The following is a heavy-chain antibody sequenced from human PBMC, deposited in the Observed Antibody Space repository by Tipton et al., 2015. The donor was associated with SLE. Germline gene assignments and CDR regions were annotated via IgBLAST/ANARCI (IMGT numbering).Heavy chain of an antibody. Sequence: LRLSCSVYDGSFSGYYWTWIRQPPGKGLEWIGEINHSGSTNYDPSLKSRVTISIDTSKNQFSLKLRSVTAADTAIYYCAREGGGPDYWGQGTLVTVSS. CDR2: INHSGST. J-gene: IGHJ4*02. D-gene: IGHD1-26*01. CDR3: AREGGGPDY. V-gene: IGHV4-34*01. CDR1: DGSFSGYY.